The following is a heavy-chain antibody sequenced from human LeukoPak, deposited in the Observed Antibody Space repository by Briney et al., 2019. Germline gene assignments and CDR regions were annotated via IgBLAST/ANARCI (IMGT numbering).Heavy chain of an antibody. Sequence: PGGSLRLSCAASGFTFSSYGMHWVRQAPGKGLEWVAVISYDGSNKYYADSVKGRFTISRDNSKNTLYLQMNSLRAEDTAVYYCARDLEVTDYWGQGTLVTVSS. CDR1: GFTFSSYG. CDR2: ISYDGSNK. J-gene: IGHJ4*02. CDR3: ARDLEVTDY. V-gene: IGHV3-30*03.